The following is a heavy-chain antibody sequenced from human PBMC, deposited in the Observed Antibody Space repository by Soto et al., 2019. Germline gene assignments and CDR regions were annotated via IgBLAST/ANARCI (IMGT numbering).Heavy chain of an antibody. V-gene: IGHV3-72*01. D-gene: IGHD3-10*01. Sequence: PGGSLRLSCAASGITFSSFGMHWFRQAPGKGLEWVGRTRNKANSYTTEYAASVKGRFTISRDDSKNSLYLQMNSLKTEDTAVYYCAREGTVLLWFGAGNGMDVWSQGTTVTVS. CDR1: GITFSSFG. J-gene: IGHJ6*02. CDR3: AREGTVLLWFGAGNGMDV. CDR2: TRNKANSYTT.